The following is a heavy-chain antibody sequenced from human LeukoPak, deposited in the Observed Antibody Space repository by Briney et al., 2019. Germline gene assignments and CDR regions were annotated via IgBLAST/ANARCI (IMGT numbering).Heavy chain of an antibody. V-gene: IGHV3-64D*09. Sequence: PGGSLRLCCSASGFTFSSYAMHWVRQAPGKGLEYVSAISSNGGSTYYADSVKGRFTISRDNSKNTLYLQMSSLRAEDTAVYYCVKGSGYCSSTSCDKYYYYGMDVWGQGTTVTVSS. J-gene: IGHJ6*02. D-gene: IGHD2-2*02. CDR1: GFTFSSYA. CDR2: ISSNGGST. CDR3: VKGSGYCSSTSCDKYYYYGMDV.